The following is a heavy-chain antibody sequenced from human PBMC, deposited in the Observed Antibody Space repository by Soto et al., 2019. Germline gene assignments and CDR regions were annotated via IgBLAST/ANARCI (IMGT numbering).Heavy chain of an antibody. CDR1: GDSINSDSYY. CDR3: ARLEGLATISYYFDY. V-gene: IGHV4-39*01. Sequence: PSETLSLTCSVSGDSINSDSYYWGWIRQPPGKGLERIGSIYYRGNTYYNPSLKTRVTISLDKSKSQFSLKLNSVTAADSAVYFCARLEGLATISYYFDYWGQGTLVTVSS. D-gene: IGHD3-9*01. J-gene: IGHJ4*02. CDR2: IYYRGNT.